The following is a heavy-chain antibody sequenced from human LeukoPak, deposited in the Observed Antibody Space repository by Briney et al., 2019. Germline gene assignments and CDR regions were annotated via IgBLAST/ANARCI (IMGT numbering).Heavy chain of an antibody. Sequence: SVKVSCKASGGTFSSYAISWVRQAPGQGLEWMGGIIPIFGTANYAQKFQGRVTITADESTSTAYMELSSLRSEDTAVYYCAREIQSGYDFGSDYWGQGTLVTVSS. CDR1: GGTFSSYA. CDR3: AREIQSGYDFGSDY. V-gene: IGHV1-69*13. D-gene: IGHD5-12*01. J-gene: IGHJ4*02. CDR2: IIPIFGTA.